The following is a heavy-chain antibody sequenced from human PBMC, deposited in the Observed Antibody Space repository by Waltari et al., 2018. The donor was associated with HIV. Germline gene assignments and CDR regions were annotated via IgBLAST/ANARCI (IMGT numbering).Heavy chain of an antibody. Sequence: QVQLVQSGAEVKKPGASVKVSCKASGYTFTGHYMHWVRQAPGQGLEWMGWINPNSGGTNYAQKFQGRVTMTRDTSISTAYMELSRLRSDDTAVYYCARGPYDSSGYYGSYYFDYWGQGTLVTVSS. CDR2: INPNSGGT. CDR1: GYTFTGHY. D-gene: IGHD3-22*01. V-gene: IGHV1-2*02. J-gene: IGHJ4*02. CDR3: ARGPYDSSGYYGSYYFDY.